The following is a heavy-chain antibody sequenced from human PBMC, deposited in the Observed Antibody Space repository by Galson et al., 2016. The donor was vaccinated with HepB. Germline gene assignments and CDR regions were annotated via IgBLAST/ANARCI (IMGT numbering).Heavy chain of an antibody. J-gene: IGHJ3*02. D-gene: IGHD3-10*01. V-gene: IGHV3-23*01. Sequence: SLRLSCAASGFTFATYAMPWVRQAPGKGLEWVSSINPSGWSSHNADSVKGRFTTSRDNSKFTLYLQMSSLRAEDTAVYYCARHLRVGSGSHREVFDIWGQGTMVSVSS. CDR1: GFTFATYA. CDR2: INPSGWSS. CDR3: ARHLRVGSGSHREVFDI.